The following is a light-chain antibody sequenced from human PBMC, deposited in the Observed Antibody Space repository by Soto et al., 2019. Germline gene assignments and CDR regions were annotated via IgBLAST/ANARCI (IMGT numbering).Light chain of an antibody. V-gene: IGKV1-5*01. J-gene: IGKJ3*01. CDR2: DVS. CDR1: QSISSW. CDR3: QQYNSYWT. Sequence: DIQMTQSPSTLSASVGDRVTITCRASQSISSWLAWYQQKPGKAPKLLIYDVSNLESGVPSRFSGSGSGTEFTLTISSLQPDDFATYYCQQYNSYWTFGPGTKVDIK.